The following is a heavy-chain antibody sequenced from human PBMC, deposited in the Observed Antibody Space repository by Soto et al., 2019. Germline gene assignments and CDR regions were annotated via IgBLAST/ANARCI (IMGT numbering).Heavy chain of an antibody. Sequence: GESLKISCEGSGYNFTNFWIHWVRQLPGKGLEWMGRIDPRDSETDYSPSFQGHVTISTAKSVTTAYLQWSSLKASDTALYYCASREYSYSRGSFDYWGHGTLVTVSS. CDR2: IDPRDSET. V-gene: IGHV5-10-1*01. CDR3: ASREYSYSRGSFDY. CDR1: GYNFTNFW. J-gene: IGHJ4*01. D-gene: IGHD3-22*01.